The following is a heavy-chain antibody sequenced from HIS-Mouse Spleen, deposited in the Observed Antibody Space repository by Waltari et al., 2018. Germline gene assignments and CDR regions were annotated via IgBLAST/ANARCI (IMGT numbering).Heavy chain of an antibody. CDR2: IIPILGIA. CDR1: GGTFSSYA. J-gene: IGHJ3*02. D-gene: IGHD6-13*01. CDR3: ARHPEIAAAVGAFDI. V-gene: IGHV1-69*04. Sequence: QVQLVQSGAEVKKPGSSVKVSCKASGGTFSSYAISWVRQAPGQGLEWMGRIIPILGIANYAQKFKGRVTITADKSTSTAYMELSSLRSEDTAVYYCARHPEIAAAVGAFDIWGQGTMVTVSS.